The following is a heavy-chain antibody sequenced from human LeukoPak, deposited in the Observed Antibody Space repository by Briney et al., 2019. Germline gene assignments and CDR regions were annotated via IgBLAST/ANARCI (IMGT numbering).Heavy chain of an antibody. CDR1: GFSFATNA. J-gene: IGHJ3*02. CDR2: ISGSGSDT. Sequence: GGSLRLSCAASGFSFATNAMSWVRQAPGKGLEGVSAISGSGSDTYYAGSVKGRFTISRDNSRNTLYLQMNSLRAEDTAIYYCAKELIILPTGTVAFDIWGQGTMVPVS. D-gene: IGHD1-1*01. V-gene: IGHV3-23*01. CDR3: AKELIILPTGTVAFDI.